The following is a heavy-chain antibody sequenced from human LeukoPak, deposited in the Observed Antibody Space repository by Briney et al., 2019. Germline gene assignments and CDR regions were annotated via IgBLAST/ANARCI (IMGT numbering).Heavy chain of an antibody. CDR1: GGSFSGYY. J-gene: IGHJ6*03. V-gene: IGHV4-34*01. CDR3: ARVLIWVRYYYMDV. CDR2: INHSGST. D-gene: IGHD3-10*01. Sequence: SETLSLTCAAYGGSFSGYYWSWIRQPPGKGLEWIGEINHSGSTNYNPSLKSRVTISVDTSKNQFSLKLSSVTAADTAVYYCARVLIWVRYYYMDVWGKGTTVTVSS.